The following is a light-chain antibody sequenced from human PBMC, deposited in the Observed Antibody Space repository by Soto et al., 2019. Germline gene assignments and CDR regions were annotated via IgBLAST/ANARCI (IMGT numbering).Light chain of an antibody. V-gene: IGLV2-14*01. CDR1: SSDVGGSNY. CDR3: SSYTSSNTLEV. J-gene: IGLJ1*01. Sequence: QSVLTQPPSASGSPGQSVTISCTGTSSDVGGSNYVSWYQHHPLRAPKLLMFEVSYRPSGVSNRFSGSKSGNTASLTISGLQAEDEADYYCSSYTSSNTLEVFGSGTKSPS. CDR2: EVS.